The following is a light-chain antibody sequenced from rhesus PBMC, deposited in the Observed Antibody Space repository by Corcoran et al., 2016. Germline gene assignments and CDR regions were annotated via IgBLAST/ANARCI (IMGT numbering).Light chain of an antibody. CDR3: QQDYTWPLT. CDR2: GAS. V-gene: IGKV3-42*01. J-gene: IGKJ4*01. CDR1: QSVFSS. Sequence: EIVMTQSPATLSLSPGERATLSCRASQSVFSSLDWYHQKPGQAPNPLIYGASTRATGSPERFSCSGAGKDFTLTISSREPEDVGVYYCQQDYTWPLTFGGGTKVEL.